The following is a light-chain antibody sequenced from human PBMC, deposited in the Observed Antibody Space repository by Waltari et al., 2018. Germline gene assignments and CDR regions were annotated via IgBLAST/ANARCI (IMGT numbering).Light chain of an antibody. V-gene: IGKV3-11*01. CDR1: QSIKNF. CDR3: QQRSNWPPT. J-gene: IGKJ3*01. Sequence: EIVLAQSPVTLSLSPGESATLSCRASQSIKNFLAWYQQKPGQAPRRLIFDASNRATGIPARFSGGGSGTDFTLTIDSLEPEDFGFYYCQQRSNWPPTFGPGTKVDIK. CDR2: DAS.